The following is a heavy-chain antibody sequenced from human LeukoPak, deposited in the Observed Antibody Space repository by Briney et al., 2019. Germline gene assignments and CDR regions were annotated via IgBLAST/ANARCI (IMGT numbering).Heavy chain of an antibody. CDR3: TTPGRATSGFDY. Sequence: GGSLRLSCAASGFTFSNAWMNWVRQAPGKGLEWVGHIESKTDGGTTDYAAPVKGRFSISRDDSKNTLYLQMDSLRTEDTAVYYCTTPGRATSGFDYWGQGTLVTVSS. V-gene: IGHV3-15*04. J-gene: IGHJ4*02. D-gene: IGHD2-8*01. CDR2: IESKTDGGTT. CDR1: GFTFSNAW.